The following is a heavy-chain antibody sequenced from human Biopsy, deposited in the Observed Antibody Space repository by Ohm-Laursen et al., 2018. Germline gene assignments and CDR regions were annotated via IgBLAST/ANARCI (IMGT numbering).Heavy chain of an antibody. CDR3: ARDSGILNYGNFKYYHYYGMDV. CDR2: IYYSVMT. Sequence: GTLSLTWTVSGDSVTKYYWSWIRQPPGKGLEWSGRIYYSVMTNYNPSLQSRVSISVDTSRNQVSLTLSSVTAADTAVYYCARDSGILNYGNFKYYHYYGMDVWGQGTKVTVSS. V-gene: IGHV4-59*02. J-gene: IGHJ6*02. D-gene: IGHD4-11*01. CDR1: GDSVTKYY.